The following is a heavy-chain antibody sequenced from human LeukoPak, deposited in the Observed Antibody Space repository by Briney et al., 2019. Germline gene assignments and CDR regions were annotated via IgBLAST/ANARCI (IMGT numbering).Heavy chain of an antibody. V-gene: IGHV4-38-2*02. J-gene: IGHJ6*04. D-gene: IGHD2-8*01. CDR1: GYSIRNGYN. Sequence: SETLSLTCTVSGYSIRNGYNWGWIRLSPGKGLEWLGSIYQSGSTYDNPSLKSRVTLSIDTSKNQFSLKLTSVTAADTAVYYCARDQWAPGPYMDVWGKGTTVTISS. CDR3: ARDQWAPGPYMDV. CDR2: IYQSGST.